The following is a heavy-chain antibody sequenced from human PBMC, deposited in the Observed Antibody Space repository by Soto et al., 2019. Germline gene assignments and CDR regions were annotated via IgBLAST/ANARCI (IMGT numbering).Heavy chain of an antibody. Sequence: HPGGSLRLSCAASGFTFSTYSMNWVRQAPGKGLEWVPYISSSSSSIYYADSVKGRFTISRDNAKYSLYLQMNSLRAEDTAVYYCARIQLTGGVDYWGQGTLVTVSS. CDR3: ARIQLTGGVDY. CDR2: ISSSSSSI. V-gene: IGHV3-48*01. CDR1: GFTFSTYS. J-gene: IGHJ4*02. D-gene: IGHD5-18*01.